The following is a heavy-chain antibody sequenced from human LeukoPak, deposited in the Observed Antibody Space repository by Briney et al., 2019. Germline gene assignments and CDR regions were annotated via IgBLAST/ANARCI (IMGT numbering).Heavy chain of an antibody. Sequence: PSETLSLTCTVSGGSISSHYWSWIRQPPGKGLEWIGYIYYSGSTNYNPSLKSRVTISVDTSKNQFSLKLSSVTAADTAVYYCAREGYYFDYWGQGTLVTVSS. CDR1: GGSISSHY. J-gene: IGHJ4*02. V-gene: IGHV4-59*11. CDR2: IYYSGST. CDR3: AREGYYFDY. D-gene: IGHD3-22*01.